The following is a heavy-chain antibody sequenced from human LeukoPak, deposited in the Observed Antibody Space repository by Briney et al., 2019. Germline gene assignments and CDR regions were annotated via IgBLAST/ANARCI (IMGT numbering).Heavy chain of an antibody. CDR2: FDPEDGET. Sequence: SVKDSCKVSGYTLTELSMHWVRQAPGKGLEWMGGFDPEDGETIYAQKFQGRVTMTEDTSTDTAYMELSSLRSEDTAVYYCATDRGPRSQWELLRPFDYWGQGTLVTVSS. J-gene: IGHJ4*02. CDR1: GYTLTELS. V-gene: IGHV1-24*01. D-gene: IGHD1-26*01. CDR3: ATDRGPRSQWELLRPFDY.